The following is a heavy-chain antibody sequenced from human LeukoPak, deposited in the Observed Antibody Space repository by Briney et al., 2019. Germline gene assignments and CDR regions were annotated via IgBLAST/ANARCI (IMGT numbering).Heavy chain of an antibody. D-gene: IGHD5-24*01. Sequence: GGSLRLSCAASGFTFSSYGMHWVRQAPGKGLEWVAFIRYDGSNKYYADSVKGRFTISRDNSKNTLYLQMNSLRAEDTAVYYCALQLSLSNHPYDAFDIWGQGTMVTVSS. CDR3: ALQLSLSNHPYDAFDI. CDR2: IRYDGSNK. J-gene: IGHJ3*02. V-gene: IGHV3-30*02. CDR1: GFTFSSYG.